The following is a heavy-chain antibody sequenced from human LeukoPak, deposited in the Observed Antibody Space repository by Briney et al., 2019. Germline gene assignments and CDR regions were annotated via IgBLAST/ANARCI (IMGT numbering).Heavy chain of an antibody. CDR2: IYSGGST. J-gene: IGHJ4*02. V-gene: IGHV3-66*01. CDR1: GFTVSSNY. D-gene: IGHD5-18*01. Sequence: GGSLRLSCAASGFTVSSNYMSWVRQAPGKGLEWGSVIYSGGSTYYADSVTGRFTISRDNSKNTLYLQMNSLKAEDTAVYYCARDPDGYRQGHHFDYWGQGTLVTVSS. CDR3: ARDPDGYRQGHHFDY.